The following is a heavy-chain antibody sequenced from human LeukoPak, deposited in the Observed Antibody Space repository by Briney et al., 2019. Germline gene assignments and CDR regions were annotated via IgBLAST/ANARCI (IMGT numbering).Heavy chain of an antibody. V-gene: IGHV1-8*01. CDR1: GYTFTSYD. CDR2: MNPNSGNT. D-gene: IGHD6-13*01. CDR3: ASDQYSSSWFDHWFDP. Sequence: ASVKVSCKASGYTFTSYDINWVRQATGQGLEWMGWMNPNSGNTGYARKFQGRVTMTRNTSISTAYMELSSLRSEDTAVYYCASDQYSSSWFDHWFDPWGQGTLVTVSS. J-gene: IGHJ5*02.